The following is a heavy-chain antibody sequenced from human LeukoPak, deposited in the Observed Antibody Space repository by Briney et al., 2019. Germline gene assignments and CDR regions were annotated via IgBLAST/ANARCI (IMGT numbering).Heavy chain of an antibody. V-gene: IGHV4-34*01. CDR2: INHSGST. J-gene: IGHJ4*02. D-gene: IGHD6-6*01. Sequence: SETLSLTCAVYGGSFSGYYWSWIRQPPGKGLEWIGEINHSGSTNYNPSLKSRVTISVDTSRNQFSLKLSSVTAADTAVYYCAREVIAARPPDYWGQGTLVTVSS. CDR1: GGSFSGYY. CDR3: AREVIAARPPDY.